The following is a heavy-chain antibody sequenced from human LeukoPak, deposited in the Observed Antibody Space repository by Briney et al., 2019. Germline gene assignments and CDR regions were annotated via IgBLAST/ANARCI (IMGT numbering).Heavy chain of an antibody. Sequence: SETLSLTCTVAGGSISSSSYDWGWIRQPPGKGLEGIASIYYSGSTYYNPSLKRRVTISVDTSKNQFSLKLSSATAADTAVYYCARHSGPYGSSWFDYWGQGTLVTVSS. CDR1: GGSISSSSYD. V-gene: IGHV4-39*01. CDR2: IYYSGST. J-gene: IGHJ4*02. CDR3: ARHSGPYGSSWFDY. D-gene: IGHD6-13*01.